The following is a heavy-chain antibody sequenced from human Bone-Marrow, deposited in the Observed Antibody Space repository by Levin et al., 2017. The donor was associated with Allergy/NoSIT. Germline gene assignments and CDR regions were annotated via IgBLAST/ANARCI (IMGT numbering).Heavy chain of an antibody. CDR3: ARPRASKPPNCRSTNCYVGEDAYDV. Sequence: PGGSLRLSCKGSGYSFTTYWIAWVRQMPGKGLEWMGIMYPGDSDTRYSPSFQGQVTFSADKSTTTAYLQWSSLKASDTAVYYCARPRASKPPNCRSTNCYVGEDAYDVWGQGTMVTVSS. V-gene: IGHV5-51*01. D-gene: IGHD2-2*01. CDR2: MYPGDSDT. J-gene: IGHJ3*01. CDR1: GYSFTTYW.